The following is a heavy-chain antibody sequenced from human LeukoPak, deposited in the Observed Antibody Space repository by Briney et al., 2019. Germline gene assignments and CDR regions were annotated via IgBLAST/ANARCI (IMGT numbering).Heavy chain of an antibody. J-gene: IGHJ4*02. V-gene: IGHV3-20*04. CDR2: INWNGGST. CDR3: ARGGAYYYDSSGYSIADY. CDR1: GFTFDDYG. D-gene: IGHD3-22*01. Sequence: GGSLRLSCAASGFTFDDYGMSWVRQAPGKGLEWVSGINWNGGSTGYADSVKGRFAISRDNAKNSLYLQMNSLRAEDTALYYCARGGAYYYDSSGYSIADYWGQGTLVTVSS.